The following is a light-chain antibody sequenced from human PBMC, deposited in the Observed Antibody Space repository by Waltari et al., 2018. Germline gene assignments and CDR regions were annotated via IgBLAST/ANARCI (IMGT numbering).Light chain of an antibody. CDR2: DVS. CDR1: SSDVGAYNY. J-gene: IGLJ2*01. V-gene: IGLV2-14*03. Sequence: QSALTQPASVSGSPGQSITISCTGTSSDVGAYNYVSWYQQHPGKAPKLMIFDVSSRASGFSNRFSGAKSGNTASLTISGLQAEDEADYYCSSYSSSSSDVLFGGGTKVTVL. CDR3: SSYSSSSSDVL.